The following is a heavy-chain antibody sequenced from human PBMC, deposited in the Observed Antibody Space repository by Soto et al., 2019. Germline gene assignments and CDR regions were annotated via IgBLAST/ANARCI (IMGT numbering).Heavy chain of an antibody. CDR1: GFTFSSHD. CDR3: ARGWCYGMDV. D-gene: IGHD6-19*01. J-gene: IGHJ6*02. V-gene: IGHV3-13*01. Sequence: EVQLVESGGGLVQPGGSLRLSCAASGFTFSSHDMHWVRQATGKGLEWVSAIGTAGDTYYPGSVKGRFTISRENAKNSLYLPMNSLRAGATAVYYCARGWCYGMDVWGQGTTVTVSS. CDR2: IGTAGDT.